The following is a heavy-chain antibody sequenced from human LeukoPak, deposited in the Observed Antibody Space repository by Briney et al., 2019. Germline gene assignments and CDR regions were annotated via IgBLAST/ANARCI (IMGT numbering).Heavy chain of an antibody. J-gene: IGHJ3*02. Sequence: ASVKVSCKASGYTFTSYDINWVRQATGQGLEWMGWMNPNSGNTGYAQKFQGRVTITRNTSISTAYMELSGLRSEDTAVYYCARDVGRDAFDIWGQGTMVTVSS. D-gene: IGHD2-15*01. V-gene: IGHV1-8*03. CDR3: ARDVGRDAFDI. CDR1: GYTFTSYD. CDR2: MNPNSGNT.